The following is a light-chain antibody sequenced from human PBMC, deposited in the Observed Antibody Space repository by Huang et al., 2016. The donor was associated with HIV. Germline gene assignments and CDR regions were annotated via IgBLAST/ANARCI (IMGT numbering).Light chain of an antibody. CDR2: KVS. CDR1: QGLVQSDGNTY. CDR3: MQGTHWPPT. Sequence: DTVLTQSPLSLPVTLGQSASISCRSTQGLVQSDGNTYLNWFQQRPGQSPRRLIYKVSTRDSAVPDRYSGSGSGTSFTLEISRVEAEGVAIYYCMQGTHWPPTFGQGTKVEIK. J-gene: IGKJ1*01. V-gene: IGKV2-30*02.